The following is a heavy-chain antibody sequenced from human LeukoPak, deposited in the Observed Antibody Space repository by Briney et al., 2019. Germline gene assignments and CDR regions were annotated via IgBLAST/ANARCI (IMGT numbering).Heavy chain of an antibody. CDR3: ARDSYGGSSGVEFDY. D-gene: IGHD6-6*01. CDR2: INPNSGGT. J-gene: IGHJ4*02. V-gene: IGHV1-2*02. Sequence: ASVKVSCKASGYTFTGYYMHWVRQAPGQGPEWMGWINPNSGGTYYAQKFQGRVTMTRDTSISTAYMELSRLRSDDTAVYYCARDSYGGSSGVEFDYWGQGTLVTVSS. CDR1: GYTFTGYY.